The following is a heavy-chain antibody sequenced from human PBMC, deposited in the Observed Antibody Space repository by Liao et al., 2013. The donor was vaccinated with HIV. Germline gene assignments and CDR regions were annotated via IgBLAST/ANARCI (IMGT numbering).Heavy chain of an antibody. D-gene: IGHD2-8*01. J-gene: IGHJ4*02. CDR1: GGSISSSSYY. CDR3: ARVRGRCVWLSPTNYFDY. Sequence: QLQLQESGPGLVKPSETLSLTCTVSGGSISSSSYYWGWIRQPPGKGLEWIGSIYYSGSTYYNPSLKSRVTISVDTSKNQFSLKLSSVTAADTAVYYCARVRGRCVWLSPTNYFDYWGQGTLVTVSS. CDR2: IYYSGST. V-gene: IGHV4-39*07.